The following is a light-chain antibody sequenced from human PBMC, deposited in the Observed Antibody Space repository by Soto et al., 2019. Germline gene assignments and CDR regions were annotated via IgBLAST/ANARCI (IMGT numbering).Light chain of an antibody. Sequence: IGLTQSPGSLCLSPWEKVNLYCRASQSVGKYLAWYQQKPGQAPRLLIYGASTRATGIPDRFSGSGSGTDFTLTISRLEPEDFAVYYCQQYGGSPRTLGQGTEVDIK. CDR1: QSVGKY. J-gene: IGKJ1*01. CDR2: GAS. V-gene: IGKV3-20*01. CDR3: QQYGGSPRT.